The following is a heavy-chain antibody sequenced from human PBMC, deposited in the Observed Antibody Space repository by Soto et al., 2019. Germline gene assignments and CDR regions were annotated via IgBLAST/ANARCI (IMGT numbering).Heavy chain of an antibody. D-gene: IGHD6-19*01. CDR1: GGTFSSYA. CDR2: IIPIFGTA. V-gene: IGHV1-69*13. J-gene: IGHJ5*02. Sequence: SVKVSCKASGGTFSSYAISWVRQAPGQGLEWMGGIIPIFGTANYAQKFQGRVTITADESTSTAYMELSSLRSEDTAVYYCARGVAGTGYNWFDHWGQGTMVTVSS. CDR3: ARGVAGTGYNWFDH.